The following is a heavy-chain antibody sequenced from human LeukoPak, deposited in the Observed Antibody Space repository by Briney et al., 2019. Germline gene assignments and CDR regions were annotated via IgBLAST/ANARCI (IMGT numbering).Heavy chain of an antibody. CDR1: GYSFTSYW. J-gene: IGHJ4*02. CDR2: IYPGDSDT. CDR3: ARAPLDSSAKTDY. V-gene: IGHV5-51*01. Sequence: GESLKISCQGSGYSFTSYWIGWVRQLPGKGLEWMGIIYPGDSDTRYSPSFQGQVTISADKSISTAYLQWSSLKASDTAMYYCARAPLDSSAKTDYWGQGTLVTVSS. D-gene: IGHD3-22*01.